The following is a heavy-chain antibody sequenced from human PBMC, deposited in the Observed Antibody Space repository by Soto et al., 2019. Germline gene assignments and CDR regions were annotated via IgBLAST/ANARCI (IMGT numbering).Heavy chain of an antibody. V-gene: IGHV3-30*18. J-gene: IGHJ4*02. CDR1: GFTFSSYG. CDR3: AKDPGRALRGYFDY. CDR2: ISYDGSNK. D-gene: IGHD3-16*01. Sequence: GSLRLSCAASGFTFSSYGMHWVRQAPGKGLEWVAVISYDGSNKYYADSVKGRFTISRDNSKNTLYLQMNSLRAEDTAVYYCAKDPGRALRGYFDYWGQGTLVTVSS.